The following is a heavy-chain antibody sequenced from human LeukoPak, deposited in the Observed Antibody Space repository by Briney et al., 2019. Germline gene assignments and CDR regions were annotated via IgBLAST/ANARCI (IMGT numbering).Heavy chain of an antibody. Sequence: GGFLRLSCAASGFTFSSYGMHWVRQAPGKGLEWVAVISYDGSNKYYADSVKGRFTISRDNSKNTLYLQMNSLKTEDTAVYYCTTPPPYPWGQGTLVTVSS. CDR3: TTPPPYP. D-gene: IGHD1-14*01. V-gene: IGHV3-30*03. CDR1: GFTFSSYG. CDR2: ISYDGSNK. J-gene: IGHJ5*02.